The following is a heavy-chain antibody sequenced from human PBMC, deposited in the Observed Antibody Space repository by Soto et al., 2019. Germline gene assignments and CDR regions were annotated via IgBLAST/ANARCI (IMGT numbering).Heavy chain of an antibody. D-gene: IGHD2-2*01. Sequence: QAQLVQSATEVKNPGASVKVSCKASGHSITSHYVHWVRQAPGQGLEWMGTSDATGVNRNYTQMFQGRVNRTRDTSTSTVYMELSSLTSEDTAVYYCARDQSWQYLAWWFDPWGQGTLVTVSS. CDR2: SDATGVNR. J-gene: IGHJ5*02. CDR3: ARDQSWQYLAWWFDP. CDR1: GHSITSHY. V-gene: IGHV1-46*03.